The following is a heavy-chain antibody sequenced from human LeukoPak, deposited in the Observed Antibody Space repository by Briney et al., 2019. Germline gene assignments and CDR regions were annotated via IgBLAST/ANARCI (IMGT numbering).Heavy chain of an antibody. D-gene: IGHD6-19*01. J-gene: IGHJ4*02. CDR2: IYYSGST. CDR1: GGSISSYY. CDR3: ARHAPTYSSGWKPFDY. Sequence: SETLSLTCTVSGGSISSYYWSWIRQPPGKGLEWIGYIYYSGSTNYNPSLKSRVTISVDTSKNQFSLKLSSVTAADTAVYYCARHAPTYSSGWKPFDYWGQGTLVTVSS. V-gene: IGHV4-59*08.